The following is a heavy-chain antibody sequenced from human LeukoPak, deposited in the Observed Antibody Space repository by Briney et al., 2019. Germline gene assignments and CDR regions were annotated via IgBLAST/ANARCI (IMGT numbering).Heavy chain of an antibody. CDR2: ISGSGGST. D-gene: IGHD6-19*01. CDR1: GFTFSSYA. J-gene: IGHJ4*02. Sequence: GGSLRLSCAASGFTFSSYAMSWVRQAPGKGLEWVSAISGSGGSTYYADSVKGRFTISRDNSKNTLYLQMNSLRAEDTAVYYCATLDMYSSGRYTRSDYWGQGTLVTVSS. CDR3: ATLDMYSSGRYTRSDY. V-gene: IGHV3-23*01.